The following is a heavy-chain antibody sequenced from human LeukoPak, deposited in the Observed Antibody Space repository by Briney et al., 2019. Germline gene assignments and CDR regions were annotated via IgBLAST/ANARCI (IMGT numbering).Heavy chain of an antibody. Sequence: ASVKVSCKASGYTFTTYDLNWVRQATGQGLEWMGWMNPNSGNTGYVQKFQGRVTMTRNTSISTAYMELNNLTSEDTAVYYCARRIRGAPTDHWGQGTLVTVSS. V-gene: IGHV1-8*01. CDR3: ARRIRGAPTDH. CDR1: GYTFTTYD. J-gene: IGHJ4*02. CDR2: MNPNSGNT. D-gene: IGHD3-10*01.